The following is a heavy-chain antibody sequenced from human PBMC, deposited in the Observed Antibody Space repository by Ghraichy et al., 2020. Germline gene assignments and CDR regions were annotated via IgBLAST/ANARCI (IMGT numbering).Heavy chain of an antibody. D-gene: IGHD3-3*01. CDR3: ARAGPSYYDFWSGFSLVFDY. J-gene: IGHJ4*02. CDR1: GGSISSYY. CDR2: IYYSGST. V-gene: IGHV4-59*01. Sequence: SETLSLTCTVSGGSISSYYWSWIRQPPGKGLEWIGYIYYSGSTNYNPSLKSRVTISVDTSKNQFSLKLSSVTAADTAVYYCARAGPSYYDFWSGFSLVFDYWGQGTLVTVSS.